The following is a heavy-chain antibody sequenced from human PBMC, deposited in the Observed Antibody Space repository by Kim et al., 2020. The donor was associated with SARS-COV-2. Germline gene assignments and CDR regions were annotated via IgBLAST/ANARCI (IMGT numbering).Heavy chain of an antibody. CDR3: ARTRVANRYCTGAPCYPQYYFDD. Sequence: GGSLRLSCAASGFTFSSLTMSWVRQAPGKALEWVSSISVNGGSTFYADSVKGRFTISRDDSTNTLFLQMNSLRADDTAIFYCARTRVANRYCTGAPCYPQYYFDDWGQGTLVTVSS. V-gene: IGHV3-23*01. D-gene: IGHD2-8*02. CDR1: GFTFSSLT. CDR2: ISVNGGST. J-gene: IGHJ4*02.